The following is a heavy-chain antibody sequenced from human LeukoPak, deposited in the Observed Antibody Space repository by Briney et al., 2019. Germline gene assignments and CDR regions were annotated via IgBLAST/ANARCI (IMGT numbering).Heavy chain of an antibody. CDR1: GFTFSSYA. J-gene: IGHJ4*02. Sequence: GGSLRLSCAASGFTFSSYAMSWVRQAPGKGLERVSTINGGGVNTHYADSVGGRFTISRDNSKNTLFLQMNSLRAEDTAVYYCARDPSSSPFGHYFDYWGQGTLVTVSS. V-gene: IGHV3-23*01. CDR2: INGGGVNT. CDR3: ARDPSSSPFGHYFDY. D-gene: IGHD6-13*01.